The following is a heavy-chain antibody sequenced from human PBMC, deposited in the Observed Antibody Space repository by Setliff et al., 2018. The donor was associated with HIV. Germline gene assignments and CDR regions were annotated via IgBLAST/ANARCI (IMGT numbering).Heavy chain of an antibody. V-gene: IGHV1-69*05. Sequence: SVKVSCKASGGTFSSYAISWVRQAPGQGLEWMGGIIPIFGTANYAQKFQGRVTITTDESTSTAYMEPSSLRSEDTAVYYCARRRGVVPAAMDDAFDIWGQGTMVTVSS. J-gene: IGHJ3*02. CDR3: ARRRGVVPAAMDDAFDI. D-gene: IGHD2-2*01. CDR1: GGTFSSYA. CDR2: IIPIFGTA.